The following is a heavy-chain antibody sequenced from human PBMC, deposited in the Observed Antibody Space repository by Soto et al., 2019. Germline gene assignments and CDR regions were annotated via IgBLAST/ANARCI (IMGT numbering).Heavy chain of an antibody. J-gene: IGHJ6*02. V-gene: IGHV3-21*01. Sequence: GGSLRLSCAASGFTFSSYSMNWVRQAPGKGLEWVSSISSSSSYIYYADSVKGRFTISRDNAKNSLYLQMNSLRAEGTAVYYCARGRLGAAYYYYGMDVWGQGTTVTV. CDR1: GFTFSSYS. CDR2: ISSSSSYI. CDR3: ARGRLGAAYYYYGMDV. D-gene: IGHD3-3*01.